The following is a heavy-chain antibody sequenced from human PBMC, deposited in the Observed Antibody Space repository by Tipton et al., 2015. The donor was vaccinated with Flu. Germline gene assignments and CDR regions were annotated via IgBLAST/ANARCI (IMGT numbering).Heavy chain of an antibody. CDR1: GGSISTYY. CDR2: IYYTGST. Sequence: TLSLTCTVSGGSISTYYWSWIRQPPGKGLECIGYIYYTGSTNYNPSLKSRVTISVDTSKNEFSLKLSSVTAADTAVYYCARRCSGGSCYRDEYNWFDPWGQGTLVTVSS. V-gene: IGHV4-59*08. D-gene: IGHD2-15*01. CDR3: ARRCSGGSCYRDEYNWFDP. J-gene: IGHJ5*02.